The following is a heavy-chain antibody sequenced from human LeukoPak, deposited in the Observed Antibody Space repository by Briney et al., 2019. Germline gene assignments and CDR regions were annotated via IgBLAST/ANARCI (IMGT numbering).Heavy chain of an antibody. CDR2: IYTSGST. D-gene: IGHD2-15*01. V-gene: IGHV4-61*02. CDR3: ARDDSVRLDP. CDR1: GGSISSGSYY. Sequence: SQTLSLTCTVSGGSISSGSYYWSWIRQPAGKGLEWIGRIYTSGSTNYNPSLKSRVTISVDTSKNQFSLKLSSVTAADTAVYYCARDDSVRLDPWGQGTLVTVSS. J-gene: IGHJ5*02.